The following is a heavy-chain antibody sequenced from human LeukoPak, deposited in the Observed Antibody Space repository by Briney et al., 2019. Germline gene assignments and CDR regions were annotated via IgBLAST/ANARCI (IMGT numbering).Heavy chain of an antibody. CDR3: ALSNYYDSSGYPFWYYYYMDV. Sequence: ASVKVSCKASGYTFTGYYMHWVRQAPGQGLESMGWINPNSGGTNYAQKFQGRVTMTRDTSISTAYMELSRLRSDDTAVYYCALSNYYDSSGYPFWYYYYMDVWGKGTTVTISS. CDR1: GYTFTGYY. V-gene: IGHV1-2*02. CDR2: INPNSGGT. J-gene: IGHJ6*03. D-gene: IGHD3-22*01.